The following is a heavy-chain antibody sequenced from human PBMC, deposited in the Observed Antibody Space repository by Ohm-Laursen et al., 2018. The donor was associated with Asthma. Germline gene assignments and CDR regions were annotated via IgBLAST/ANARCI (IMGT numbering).Heavy chain of an antibody. Sequence: TLSLTCAVYGGSFRGYYWRWIRQPPGKELEWIGEINHSGSTNYNPSLKSRVTISVDTSKNQFSRKLSSVTAADTAVYYCARGRGDYRKGMDVWGQGTTVTVSS. V-gene: IGHV4-34*01. CDR1: GGSFRGYY. D-gene: IGHD4-11*01. J-gene: IGHJ6*02. CDR3: ARGRGDYRKGMDV. CDR2: INHSGST.